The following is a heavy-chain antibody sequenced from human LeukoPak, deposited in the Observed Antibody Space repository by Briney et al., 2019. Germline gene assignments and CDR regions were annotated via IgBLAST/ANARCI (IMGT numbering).Heavy chain of an antibody. CDR1: GYTFNSLD. CDR3: ARGIDAGVDY. D-gene: IGHD1-26*01. Sequence: ASVKVSCKASGYTFNSLDINWERQATGQGLEWMGWINPKSGGTGYAQKFQGRVTMTRDISISTAYMELSSLRSEDTAVYYCARGIDAGVDYWGQGALVIVSS. CDR2: INPKSGGT. J-gene: IGHJ4*02. V-gene: IGHV1-8*02.